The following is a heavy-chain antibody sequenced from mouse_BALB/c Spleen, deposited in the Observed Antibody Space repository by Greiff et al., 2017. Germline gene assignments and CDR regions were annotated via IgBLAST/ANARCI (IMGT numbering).Heavy chain of an antibody. V-gene: IGHV1S81*02. J-gene: IGHJ4*01. CDR3: AREDDYARDYAMDY. CDR1: GYTFTSYW. Sequence: VQLQQPGAELVKPGASVKLSCKASGYTFTSYWMHWVKQRPGQGLEWIGEINPSNGRTNYNEKFKSKATLTVDKSSSTAYMQLSSLTSEDSAVYYCAREDDYARDYAMDYWGQGTSVTVSS. D-gene: IGHD2-4*01. CDR2: INPSNGRT.